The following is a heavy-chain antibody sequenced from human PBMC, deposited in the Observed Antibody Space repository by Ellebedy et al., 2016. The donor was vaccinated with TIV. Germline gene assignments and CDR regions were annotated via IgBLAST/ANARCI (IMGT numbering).Heavy chain of an antibody. CDR2: IDPSDSYT. CDR3: ARHETVSGPFDY. CDR1: GYSFTTYW. V-gene: IGHV5-10-1*01. D-gene: IGHD4-11*01. J-gene: IGHJ4*02. Sequence: GESLKISCKGSGYSFTTYWITWVRQMPGKGLEWMGRIDPSDSYTNYSPSFQGHVTISADKSISTAYLQWSSLKASDTAMYYCARHETVSGPFDYWGQGTLVTVSS.